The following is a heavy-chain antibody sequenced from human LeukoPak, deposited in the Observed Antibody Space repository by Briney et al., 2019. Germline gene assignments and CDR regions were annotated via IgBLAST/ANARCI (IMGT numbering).Heavy chain of an antibody. D-gene: IGHD3-3*01. V-gene: IGHV1-8*01. CDR1: GYTFTSYD. J-gene: IGHJ6*03. CDR2: MNPNSGNT. CDR3: ARRTYYDFWSGYYPMGYYYYMDV. Sequence: ASVKVSCKASGYTFTSYDINWVRQATGQGLEWMGWMNPNSGNTGYAQKFQGRVTMTRNTSISTAYMELSSLRSEDTAVYYCARRTYYDFWSGYYPMGYYYYMDVWAKGPRSPSP.